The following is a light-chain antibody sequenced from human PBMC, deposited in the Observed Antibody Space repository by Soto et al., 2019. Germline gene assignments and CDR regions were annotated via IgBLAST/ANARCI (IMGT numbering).Light chain of an antibody. CDR1: SGDIGAYNL. Sequence: QSVLTQPASVSGSPGQSITISCGGSSGDIGAYNLVSWYQQPPGKAPKLLIYDVRNRPSGISYRFSGSKSGTTASLTISSLLPEDEADYYCSAYTSRSTLVFGGGTKLTVL. J-gene: IGLJ2*01. V-gene: IGLV2-14*03. CDR2: DVR. CDR3: SAYTSRSTLV.